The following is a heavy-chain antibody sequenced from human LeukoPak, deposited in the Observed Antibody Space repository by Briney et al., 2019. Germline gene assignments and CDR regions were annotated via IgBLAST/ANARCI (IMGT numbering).Heavy chain of an antibody. Sequence: ASVKVSCKASGYTFTSYYMHWVRQAPGEGLEWMGIINPTGGSTSYAQKFQGRVTMTRDTSTSTAYMELSSLRSEDTAVHYCARDHYHKIHSVMVTAPDYWGQGTLVTVSS. CDR3: ARDHYHKIHSVMVTAPDY. CDR2: INPTGGST. CDR1: GYTFTSYY. D-gene: IGHD2-21*02. J-gene: IGHJ4*02. V-gene: IGHV1-46*01.